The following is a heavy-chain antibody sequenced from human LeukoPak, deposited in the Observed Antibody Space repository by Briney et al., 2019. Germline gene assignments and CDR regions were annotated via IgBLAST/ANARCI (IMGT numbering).Heavy chain of an antibody. CDR2: ISGSGGGT. CDR3: AKGSYSSGWLFDY. Sequence: PGGSLRLSCAASGFTFSSYGMSWVRQAPGKGLEWVSSISGSGGGTYYADSVKGRFTISRDNSKNTLYLQMNSLRAEDTAVYHCAKGSYSSGWLFDYWGQGTLVTVSS. CDR1: GFTFSSYG. D-gene: IGHD6-25*01. V-gene: IGHV3-23*01. J-gene: IGHJ4*02.